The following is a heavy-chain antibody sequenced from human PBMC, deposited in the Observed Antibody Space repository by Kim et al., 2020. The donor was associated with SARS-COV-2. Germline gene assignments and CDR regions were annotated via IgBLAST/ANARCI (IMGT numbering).Heavy chain of an antibody. V-gene: IGHV3-48*02. J-gene: IGHJ4*02. D-gene: IGHD1-26*01. CDR2: STI. CDR3: AKTSIVGGY. Sequence: STIYYADSVEGRFTISRDNANNSLYLQMNSLRDEDTAVYYCAKTSIVGGYWGQGTLVTVSS.